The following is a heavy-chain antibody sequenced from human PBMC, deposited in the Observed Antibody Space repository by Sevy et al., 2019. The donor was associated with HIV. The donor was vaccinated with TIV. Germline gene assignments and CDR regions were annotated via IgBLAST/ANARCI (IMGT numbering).Heavy chain of an antibody. CDR1: GGSFSFYG. CDR2: IIPILGTT. CDR3: ARGGPDDILTHYGMDV. Sequence: ASVKVSCKAFGGSFSFYGISWVRQAPGQGLEWMAGIIPILGTTKYAQKFQGRVTITADESTSTVYMELTSLRSEDRAVYYCARGGPDDILTHYGMDVWGQGTTVTVSS. V-gene: IGHV1-69*13. D-gene: IGHD3-9*01. J-gene: IGHJ6*02.